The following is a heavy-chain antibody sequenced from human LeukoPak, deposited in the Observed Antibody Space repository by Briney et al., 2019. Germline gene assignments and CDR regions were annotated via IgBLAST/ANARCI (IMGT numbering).Heavy chain of an antibody. Sequence: ASVKVSCKASGYTFTSYDINWVRQATGQGLEWMGWMNPNSGNTGYAQKLQGRVTMTRNTSISTAYMELSSLRSEDTAVYYCARGRIAVAGTFPYWGQGTLVTVSS. D-gene: IGHD6-19*01. CDR2: MNPNSGNT. CDR3: ARGRIAVAGTFPY. V-gene: IGHV1-8*01. CDR1: GYTFTSYD. J-gene: IGHJ4*02.